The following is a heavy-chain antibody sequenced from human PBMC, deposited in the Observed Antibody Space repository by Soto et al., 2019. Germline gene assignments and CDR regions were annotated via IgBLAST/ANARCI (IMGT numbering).Heavy chain of an antibody. CDR2: IYWDDDK. Sequence: QITLKESGPTLVKPTQTLTLTCTFSGFSLSTSGVGVGWIRQPPGKALEWLALIYWDDDKRYSPSLKSRLTITKDPTENQVVLTMTNMDPVDTATYYCAHGYSAVVPAAIFDAFDIWGQGTMVTVSS. CDR3: AHGYSAVVPAAIFDAFDI. J-gene: IGHJ3*02. V-gene: IGHV2-5*02. D-gene: IGHD2-2*02. CDR1: GFSLSTSGVG.